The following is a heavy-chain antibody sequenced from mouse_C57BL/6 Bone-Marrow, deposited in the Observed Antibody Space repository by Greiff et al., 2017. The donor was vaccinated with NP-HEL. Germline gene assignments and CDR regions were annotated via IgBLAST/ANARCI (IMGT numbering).Heavy chain of an antibody. CDR1: GFTFTDYY. CDR2: IRNKANGYTT. Sequence: EVMLVESGGGLVQPGGSLSLSCAASGFTFTDYYMSWVRQPPGKALEWLGFIRNKANGYTTEYSASVKGRFTISRDNSRSILYLQMNALRAEDSATYYCARYSNYFDYWGQGTTLTVSS. J-gene: IGHJ2*01. V-gene: IGHV7-3*01. CDR3: ARYSNYFDY.